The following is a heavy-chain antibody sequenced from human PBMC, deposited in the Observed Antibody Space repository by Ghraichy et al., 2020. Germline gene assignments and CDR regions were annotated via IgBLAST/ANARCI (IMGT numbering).Heavy chain of an antibody. CDR1: GYTFSMFG. CDR2: ITAYNGNT. V-gene: IGHV1-18*04. Sequence: ASVKVSCKASGYTFSMFGISWVRQAPGQGLEWMGWITAYNGNTNYEHKLQDRVTMTTVTSTSTAYMELRRLTSDDTARYYCGRGEGYIDYWGQGTLVTVSS. J-gene: IGHJ4*02. CDR3: GRGEGYIDY.